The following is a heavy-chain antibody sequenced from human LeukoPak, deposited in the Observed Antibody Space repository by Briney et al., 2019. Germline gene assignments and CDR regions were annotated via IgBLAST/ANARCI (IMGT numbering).Heavy chain of an antibody. CDR1: GGSFSGYY. Sequence: SETLSLTCAVYGGSFSGYYWSWIRQPPGKGLEWIGSIYYSGSTYYNPSLKSRVTISVDTSKNQFSLKLSSVTAADTAVYYCAATGYSSSWATYNWFDPWGQGTLVTVSS. D-gene: IGHD6-13*01. CDR2: IYYSGST. V-gene: IGHV4-34*01. J-gene: IGHJ5*02. CDR3: AATGYSSSWATYNWFDP.